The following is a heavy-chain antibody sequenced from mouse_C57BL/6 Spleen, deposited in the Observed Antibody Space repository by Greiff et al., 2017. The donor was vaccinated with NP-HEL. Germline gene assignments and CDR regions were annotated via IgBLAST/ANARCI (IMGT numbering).Heavy chain of an antibody. Sequence: QVQLQQSGPELVKPGASVKISCKASGYAFSSSWMNWVKQRPGKGLEWIGRIYPGDGDPNYNGKFKGKATLTADKSSSTAYMQLSSLTSEDSAVYFCARWGGYDKAMDYWGQGTSVTVSS. CDR2: IYPGDGDP. V-gene: IGHV1-82*01. CDR1: GYAFSSSW. CDR3: ARWGGYDKAMDY. J-gene: IGHJ4*01. D-gene: IGHD2-2*01.